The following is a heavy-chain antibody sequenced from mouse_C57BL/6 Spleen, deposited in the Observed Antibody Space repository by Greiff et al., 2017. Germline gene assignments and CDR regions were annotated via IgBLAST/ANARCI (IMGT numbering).Heavy chain of an antibody. J-gene: IGHJ2*01. CDR1: GYTFTSYW. D-gene: IGHD1-1*01. CDR3: AREAYYGSSYPYYFDY. V-gene: IGHV1-72*01. Sequence: QVQLKQPGAELVKPGASVKLSCKASGYTFTSYWMHWVKQRPGRGLEWIGRFDPNSGGTKYNEKFKSKATLTVDKPSSTAYMQLSSLTSEDSAVYYCAREAYYGSSYPYYFDYWGQGTTLTVSS. CDR2: FDPNSGGT.